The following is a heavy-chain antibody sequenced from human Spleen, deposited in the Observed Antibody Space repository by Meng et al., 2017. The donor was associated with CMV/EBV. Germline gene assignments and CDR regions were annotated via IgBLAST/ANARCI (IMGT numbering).Heavy chain of an antibody. J-gene: IGHJ4*02. CDR3: AREGGTYHFDY. Sequence: GESLKISCAASGFTFSSYEMNWVRQAPGKGLEWVSSISSSSDYIYYADSVKGRFTISRDNAKNSLYLQMNSLRAEDTAVYYCAREGGTYHFDYWGQGTLVTVSS. V-gene: IGHV3-21*01. CDR1: GFTFSSYE. CDR2: ISSSSDYI. D-gene: IGHD1-26*01.